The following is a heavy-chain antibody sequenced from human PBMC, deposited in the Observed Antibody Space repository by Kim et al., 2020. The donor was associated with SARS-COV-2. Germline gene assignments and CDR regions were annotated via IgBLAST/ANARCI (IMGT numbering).Heavy chain of an antibody. V-gene: IGHV3-15*01. CDR3: TTVHYDFWSGYLDAFDI. D-gene: IGHD3-3*01. Sequence: VKGRFTISGDDSKNTLYLQMNSLKTEDTAVYYCTTVHYDFWSGYLDAFDIWGQGTMVTVSS. J-gene: IGHJ3*02.